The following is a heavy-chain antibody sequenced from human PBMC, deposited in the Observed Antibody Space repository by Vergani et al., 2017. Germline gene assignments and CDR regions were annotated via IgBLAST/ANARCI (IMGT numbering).Heavy chain of an antibody. CDR2: IWYDGSNK. Sequence: QVQLVESGGGVVQPGRSLRLSCAASGFTFSSYGMHWVRQAPGKGLEWVAVIWYDGSNKYYADSVKGRFTISRDNSKNTLYLQMNSLRAEDTAVYYCARDFPSIAARRDAFDIWGQGTMVTVSS. D-gene: IGHD6-6*01. CDR1: GFTFSSYG. V-gene: IGHV3-30*19. CDR3: ARDFPSIAARRDAFDI. J-gene: IGHJ3*02.